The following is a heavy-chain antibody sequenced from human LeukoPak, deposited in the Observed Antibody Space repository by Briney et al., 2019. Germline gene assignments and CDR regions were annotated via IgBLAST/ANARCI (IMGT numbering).Heavy chain of an antibody. J-gene: IGHJ6*02. Sequence: GASVRVSCKTSGYTFTNYGISWVRQAPGQGLEWMGWIAAYNGNTNYAQKFQGRVTMTTDTSTSTAYVELSSLRSEDTAVYYCARRGSSEVGRYYYGMDVWGQGTTVTVSS. CDR2: IAAYNGNT. CDR3: ARRGSSEVGRYYYGMDV. D-gene: IGHD3-10*01. CDR1: GYTFTNYG. V-gene: IGHV1-18*01.